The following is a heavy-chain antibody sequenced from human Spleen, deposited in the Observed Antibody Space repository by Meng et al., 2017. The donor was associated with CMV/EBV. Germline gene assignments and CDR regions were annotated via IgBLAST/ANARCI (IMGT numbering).Heavy chain of an antibody. CDR3: ASSSHDKWGIDY. V-gene: IGHV4-31*02. CDR2: IYDSGNT. Sequence: TVSGGSVYNGGYYWSWIRQHPGKGLERIGYIYDSGNTYYNPSLESRGTISVDTSTNQFSLKLSSVTAAETAVYYCASSSHDKWGIDYWGQGILVTVSS. CDR1: GGSVYNGGYY. J-gene: IGHJ4*02. D-gene: IGHD1-1*01.